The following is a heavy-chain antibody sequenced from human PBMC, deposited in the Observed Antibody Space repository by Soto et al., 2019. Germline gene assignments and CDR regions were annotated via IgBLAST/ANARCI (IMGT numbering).Heavy chain of an antibody. CDR3: ARNGR. V-gene: IGHV3-7*05. CDR2: IKPDGSAT. CDR1: GFTFNTYW. D-gene: IGHD2-8*01. J-gene: IGHJ4*01. Sequence: EVQLVESGGGLVQPGGSLRLSCAASGFTFNTYWMSWVRQAPGKGLEWVANIKPDGSATDYVDSVKGRFTISRDNANNSLFLQMNSLRAEDTAVCYCARNGRWGHGTFVTVSS.